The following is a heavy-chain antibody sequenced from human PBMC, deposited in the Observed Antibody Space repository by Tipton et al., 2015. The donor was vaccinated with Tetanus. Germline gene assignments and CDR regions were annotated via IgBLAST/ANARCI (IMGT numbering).Heavy chain of an antibody. V-gene: IGHV3-21*01. CDR2: ISSSRRYI. CDR3: ARGMAEASNGGGDCYSDY. J-gene: IGHJ4*02. D-gene: IGHD2-21*02. CDR1: GFTLSRYT. Sequence: SLRLSCAASGFTLSRYTLNWVRQAPGKGLEWVSSISSSRRYIYYADSVKGRFTISRDNAKNSLYLQMISLRAEDTAVYYCARGMAEASNGGGDCYSDYWGQGTLVTGTS.